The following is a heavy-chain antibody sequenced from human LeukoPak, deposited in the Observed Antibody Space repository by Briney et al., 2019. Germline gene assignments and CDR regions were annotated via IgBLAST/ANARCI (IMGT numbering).Heavy chain of an antibody. D-gene: IGHD2-8*01. CDR1: GYTFTIYY. V-gene: IGHV1-46*01. Sequence: GASVKVSCKASGYTFTIYYIHWVRQAPGQGLEWMGLINPSGGSTNYAQKFQGRVTMTRDTSTSTVYMELSSLRSEDTAVYYCARDRGYCTNGVCRAALYYFDYWGQGTLVTVS. CDR2: INPSGGST. J-gene: IGHJ4*02. CDR3: ARDRGYCTNGVCRAALYYFDY.